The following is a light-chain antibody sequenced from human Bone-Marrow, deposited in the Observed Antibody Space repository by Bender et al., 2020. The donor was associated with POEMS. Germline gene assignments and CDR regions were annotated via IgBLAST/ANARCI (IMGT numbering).Light chain of an antibody. Sequence: QSALTQPPSASGSPGQSVTISCAGTSSDVGGYNFVSWYQQHPGRAPKLIIYEVDKRPSGVPDRFSGSKSGTSASLAITGLQSDDEAIYFCVAWDASLNGWVFGGGTKLTVL. V-gene: IGLV2-8*01. J-gene: IGLJ3*02. CDR1: SSDVGGYNF. CDR2: EVD. CDR3: VAWDASLNGWV.